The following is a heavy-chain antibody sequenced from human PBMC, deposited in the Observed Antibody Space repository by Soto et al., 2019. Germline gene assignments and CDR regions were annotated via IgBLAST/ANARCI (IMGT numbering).Heavy chain of an antibody. J-gene: IGHJ6*02. V-gene: IGHV3-49*03. D-gene: IGHD5-12*01. CDR1: GFTFGDYA. Sequence: GGSLRLSCTASGFTFGDYAMSWFRQAPGKGLEWVGFIRSKAYGGTTEYAASVKGRFTISRDDSKSIAYLQMNSLKTEDTAVYYCTRDLTNSRYDFSGMDVWGQGTTVTVSS. CDR3: TRDLTNSRYDFSGMDV. CDR2: IRSKAYGGTT.